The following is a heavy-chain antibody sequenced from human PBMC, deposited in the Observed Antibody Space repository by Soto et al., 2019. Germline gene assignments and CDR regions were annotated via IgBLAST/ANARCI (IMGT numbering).Heavy chain of an antibody. D-gene: IGHD2-21*02. CDR1: GFTFSSYG. CDR2: IWYDGSNK. Sequence: GGSLRLSCAASGFTFSSYGMHWVRQAPGKGLEWVAVIWYDGSNKYYADSVKGRFTISRDNSKNTLYLQMNSLRAEDTAVYYCARGCGGDCYDFDYWGKGTLVTVS. CDR3: ARGCGGDCYDFDY. V-gene: IGHV3-33*01. J-gene: IGHJ4*02.